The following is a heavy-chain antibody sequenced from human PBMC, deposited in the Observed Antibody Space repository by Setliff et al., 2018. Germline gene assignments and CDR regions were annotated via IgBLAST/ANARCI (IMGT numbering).Heavy chain of an antibody. CDR1: GFTFDDFA. V-gene: IGHV3-43D*04. Sequence: PGGSLSLSCAASGFTFDDFALHWVRQAPGQGLEWVSLISWDGDTTFSADSVKGRFTISRDNSKNSLYLEMTNLRTEDTALYYCAKNREYYGSGAMGYFDYWGRGTLVTVSS. CDR3: AKNREYYGSGAMGYFDY. CDR2: ISWDGDTT. D-gene: IGHD3-10*01. J-gene: IGHJ4*02.